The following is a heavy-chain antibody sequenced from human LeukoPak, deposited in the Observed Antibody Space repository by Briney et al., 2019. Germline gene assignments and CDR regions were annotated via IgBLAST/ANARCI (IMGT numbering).Heavy chain of an antibody. Sequence: PGGSLRLSCAASGFTFSSYDMHWVRQATGKGLEWASAIGTAGDTYYPGSVKGRFTISRENAKNSLYLQMNNLRAGDTAVYYCARSDGYTMAFDYWGQGTLVAVSS. J-gene: IGHJ4*02. V-gene: IGHV3-13*04. CDR2: IGTAGDT. CDR1: GFTFSSYD. D-gene: IGHD5-24*01. CDR3: ARSDGYTMAFDY.